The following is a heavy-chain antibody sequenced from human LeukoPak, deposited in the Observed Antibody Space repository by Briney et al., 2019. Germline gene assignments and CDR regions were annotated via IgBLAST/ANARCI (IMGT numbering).Heavy chain of an antibody. CDR1: GYSFLSQW. Sequence: GESLKISCKGSGYSFLSQWIGWVRQMPGKGLEWMGLIYPADSDTRYSPSFQGQVTISADKSISTAYLQWSSLKASDSAIYYCASSGGESSNLGGFDYWGQGTLVTVSS. V-gene: IGHV5-51*01. CDR2: IYPADSDT. D-gene: IGHD3-16*01. CDR3: ASSGGESSNLGGFDY. J-gene: IGHJ4*02.